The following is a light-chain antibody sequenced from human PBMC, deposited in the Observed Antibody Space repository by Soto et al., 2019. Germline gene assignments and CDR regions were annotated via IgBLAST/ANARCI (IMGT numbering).Light chain of an antibody. V-gene: IGLV2-11*01. CDR3: CSYAGSSLWV. CDR2: DVT. Sequence: QSALTQPRSVSGSPGQSVTISCTGTSSDVGAYNYVSWYQHHPGKAPKLVIYDVTKRPSRVPDRFAGSKSGNTASLTISGLQAEDEADYYCCSYAGSSLWVFGGGTKLTVL. J-gene: IGLJ3*02. CDR1: SSDVGAYNY.